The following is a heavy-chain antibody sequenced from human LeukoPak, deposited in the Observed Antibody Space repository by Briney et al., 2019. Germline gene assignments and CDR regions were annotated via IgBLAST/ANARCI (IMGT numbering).Heavy chain of an antibody. D-gene: IGHD3-3*01. J-gene: IGHJ4*02. V-gene: IGHV3-23*01. CDR2: ISGSGGST. CDR3: AKDRQHYDFWSGYYLSDFDY. Sequence: PGGSLRLSCAASGFTFSSYAMSWVRQAPGKGLEWVSAISGSGGSTYYADSVKGRFTISRGNSKNTLYLQMNSLRAEDTAVYYCAKDRQHYDFWSGYYLSDFDYWGQGTLVTVSS. CDR1: GFTFSSYA.